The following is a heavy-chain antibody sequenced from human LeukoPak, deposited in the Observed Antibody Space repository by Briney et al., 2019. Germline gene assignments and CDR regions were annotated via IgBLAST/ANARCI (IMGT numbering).Heavy chain of an antibody. J-gene: IGHJ4*02. D-gene: IGHD6-13*01. Sequence: KPSETLSLTCTVSGGSISSYYWSWIRQPPGKGLEWIGYIYYSGSTNYNPPLKSRVTISVDTSKNQFSLKLSSVTAADTAVYYCARYGSSSWYSYYFDYWGQGTLVTVSS. CDR3: ARYGSSSWYSYYFDY. V-gene: IGHV4-59*01. CDR2: IYYSGST. CDR1: GGSISSYY.